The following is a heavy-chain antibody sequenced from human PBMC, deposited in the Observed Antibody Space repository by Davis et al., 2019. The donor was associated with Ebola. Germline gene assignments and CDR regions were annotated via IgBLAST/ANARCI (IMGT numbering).Heavy chain of an antibody. V-gene: IGHV3-30-3*01. J-gene: IGHJ4*02. Sequence: GGSLRLSCAASGFTFSSYAMHWVRQAPGKGLEWVAVISYDGSNKYYADSVKGRFTISRDNSKNTLYLQMNSLRAEDTAVYYCANGGTMNPPAYWGQGTLVIVSS. CDR2: ISYDGSNK. CDR3: ANGGTMNPPAY. D-gene: IGHD3-16*01. CDR1: GFTFSSYA.